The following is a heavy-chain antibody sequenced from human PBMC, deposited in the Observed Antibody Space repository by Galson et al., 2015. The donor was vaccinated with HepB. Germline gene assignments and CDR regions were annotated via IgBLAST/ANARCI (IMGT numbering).Heavy chain of an antibody. D-gene: IGHD6-19*01. CDR2: ISGSGGRT. CDR1: GYTFSSYA. V-gene: IGHV3-23*01. Sequence: SLRLSCAVSGYTFSSYAMSWVRQAPGKGLEWVSGISGSGGRTNYADSVKGRFTISRDKSKNTLYLQMNSLRAEDTAVYYCAKDQGGDSGWYLDYWGQGTLVTVSS. J-gene: IGHJ4*02. CDR3: AKDQGGDSGWYLDY.